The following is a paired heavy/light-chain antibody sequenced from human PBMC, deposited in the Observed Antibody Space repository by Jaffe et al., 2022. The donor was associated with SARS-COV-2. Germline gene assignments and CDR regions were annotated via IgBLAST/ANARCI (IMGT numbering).Heavy chain of an antibody. D-gene: IGHD2-2*01. Sequence: QVQLVQSGTEVKKPGASVKVSCKASGYTFSSYGVSWMRQAPGQGLEWMGWISAYDGNTNYAQNLQGRVTMTTDTSTSTAYMEVRSLRSDDTAVYYCARDCSSTNCYYGVDSWGQGTLVTVSS. CDR2: ISAYDGNT. CDR3: ARDCSSTNCYYGVDS. V-gene: IGHV1-18*01. J-gene: IGHJ4*02. CDR1: GYTFSSYG.
Light chain of an antibody. V-gene: IGKV3-20*01. CDR1: QSVSSSY. J-gene: IGKJ1*01. CDR3: QQYGISPRT. CDR2: GAS. Sequence: EIVLTQSPGTLSLSPGERATLSCRASQSVSSSYLAWYQQKPAQAPRLLIYGASSRATGIPDRFSGSGSGTDFTLTISRLEPEDFAVYYCQQYGISPRTFGQGTKVEIK.